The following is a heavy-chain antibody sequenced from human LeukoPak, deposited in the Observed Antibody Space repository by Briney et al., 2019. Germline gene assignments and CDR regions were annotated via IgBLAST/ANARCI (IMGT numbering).Heavy chain of an antibody. D-gene: IGHD2-2*01. Sequence: GGSLRLSYAASGFTFSSYGMHWVRQAPGKGLEWVAVIWYDGSNKYYADSVKGRFTITRDNSKNTLYLQMNSLRAEDTAVYYCAKDLSGRYCSISSCFHTDYWGQGTLVTVSS. CDR1: GFTFSSYG. J-gene: IGHJ4*02. CDR3: AKDLSGRYCSISSCFHTDY. V-gene: IGHV3-30*02. CDR2: IWYDGSNK.